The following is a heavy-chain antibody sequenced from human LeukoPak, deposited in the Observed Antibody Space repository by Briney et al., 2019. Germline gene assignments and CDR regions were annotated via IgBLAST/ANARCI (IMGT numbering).Heavy chain of an antibody. CDR3: ARSSRDYLYYYYYYYMDV. J-gene: IGHJ6*03. Sequence: GGSLRLSCAASGFTFSSYAMHWVRQAPGKGLEYVSAISSNGGSTYYANSVKGRFTISRDNSKNTLYLQMGSLRAEDMAVYYCARSSRDYLYYYYYYYMDVWGKGTTVTISS. CDR2: ISSNGGST. CDR1: GFTFSSYA. D-gene: IGHD4-17*01. V-gene: IGHV3-64*01.